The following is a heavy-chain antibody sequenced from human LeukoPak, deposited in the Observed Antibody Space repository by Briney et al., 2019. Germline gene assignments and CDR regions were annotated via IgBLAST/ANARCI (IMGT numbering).Heavy chain of an antibody. CDR2: IYSGGST. V-gene: IGHV3-53*01. J-gene: IGHJ4*02. D-gene: IGHD3-16*02. Sequence: GGSLRLSCAASGFTVSSNYMSWVRQAPGKGLEWVSVIYSGGSTYYADSVKGRFTISRDNSKNTLYLQMNSLRAEDTAVYYCARGKTYYDYVWGSYRHYYFDYWGQGTLVTVSS. CDR1: GFTVSSNY. CDR3: ARGKTYYDYVWGSYRHYYFDY.